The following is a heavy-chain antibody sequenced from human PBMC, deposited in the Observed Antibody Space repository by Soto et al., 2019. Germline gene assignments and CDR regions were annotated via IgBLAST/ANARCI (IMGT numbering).Heavy chain of an antibody. CDR1: GFTFSSYG. Sequence: GGSLRLSCAASGFTFSSYGMHWVRQAPGKGLEWVAVIWYDGSNKYYADSVKGRFTISRDKSKNTLYLQMNSLRAEDTAVYYCARDPTSGYYSRCYFDYWGQGTLVTVSS. J-gene: IGHJ4*02. V-gene: IGHV3-33*01. CDR2: IWYDGSNK. CDR3: ARDPTSGYYSRCYFDY. D-gene: IGHD3-22*01.